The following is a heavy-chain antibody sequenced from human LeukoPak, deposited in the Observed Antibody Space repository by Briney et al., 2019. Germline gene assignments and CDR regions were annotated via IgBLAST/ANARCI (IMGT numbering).Heavy chain of an antibody. J-gene: IGHJ6*02. CDR3: ARDLSPVVVVAATTPYYYYGMDV. D-gene: IGHD2-15*01. V-gene: IGHV1-2*02. CDR2: INPNSGGT. Sequence: ASVKVSCKASGYTFTSYGISWVRQAPGQGLEWMGWINPNSGGTNYAQKFQGRVTMTRDTSISTAYMELSRLRSDDTAVYYCARDLSPVVVVAATTPYYYYGMDVWGQGTTVTVSS. CDR1: GYTFTSYG.